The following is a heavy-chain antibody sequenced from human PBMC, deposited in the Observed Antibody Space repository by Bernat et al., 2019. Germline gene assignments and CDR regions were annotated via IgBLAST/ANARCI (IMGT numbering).Heavy chain of an antibody. J-gene: IGHJ6*02. V-gene: IGHV3-30*18. CDR3: AKEGTMVQYYYYGMDV. Sequence: QVQLLESGGGVVQPGRSLRLSCAASGFTFSSYGMHWVRQAPGKGLEWVAVISYDGSNKYYADSVKGRFTISRDNSKNTLYLQMNSLRAEDTAVYYCAKEGTMVQYYYYGMDVWGQGTTVTVSS. D-gene: IGHD3-10*01. CDR2: ISYDGSNK. CDR1: GFTFSSYG.